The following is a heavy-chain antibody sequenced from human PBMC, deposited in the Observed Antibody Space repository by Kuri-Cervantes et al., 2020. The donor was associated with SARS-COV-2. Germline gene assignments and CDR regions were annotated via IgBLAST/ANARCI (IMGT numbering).Heavy chain of an antibody. Sequence: GSLRLSCTVSGGSISSYYWSWIRQPAGKGLEWIGRIYTSGSTNYNPSLKSRVTMSVDTSKNQFPLKLSSVTAADTAVYYCAREWGYDFWSGYYRTHAFDIWGQGTMVTVSS. CDR3: AREWGYDFWSGYYRTHAFDI. V-gene: IGHV4-4*07. CDR2: IYTSGST. J-gene: IGHJ3*02. CDR1: GGSISSYY. D-gene: IGHD3-3*01.